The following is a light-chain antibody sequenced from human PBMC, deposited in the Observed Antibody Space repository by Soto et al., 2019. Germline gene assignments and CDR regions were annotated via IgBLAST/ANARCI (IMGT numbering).Light chain of an antibody. J-gene: IGKJ4*01. Sequence: EIVLTQSPATLSLSPGERATLSCRASQSVSSYLAWYQQKPGQAPRLLIYDASNRATGITARFSGSGSGTDFTLSISRLEPEDFAVYYCQQRSTWPLAFGGGTKVEIQ. CDR2: DAS. V-gene: IGKV3-11*01. CDR1: QSVSSY. CDR3: QQRSTWPLA.